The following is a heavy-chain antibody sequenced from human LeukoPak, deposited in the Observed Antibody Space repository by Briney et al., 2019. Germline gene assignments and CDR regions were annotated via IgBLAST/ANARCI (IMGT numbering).Heavy chain of an antibody. Sequence: HSGASLRPSCATSGFIFSHHGMNWVRKPPGKGLEGVSGILADAVTTYYADSVKGRFIISRDNTKNTVYLQMNSLSAEDAAVSYCVKDDGWVQYANWGQGTLVTVSS. D-gene: IGHD5-24*01. J-gene: IGHJ4*02. CDR3: VKDDGWVQYAN. CDR1: GFIFSHHG. CDR2: ILADAVTT. V-gene: IGHV3-23*01.